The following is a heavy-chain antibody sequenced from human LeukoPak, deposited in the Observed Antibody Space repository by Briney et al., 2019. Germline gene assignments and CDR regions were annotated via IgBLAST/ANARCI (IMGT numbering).Heavy chain of an antibody. J-gene: IGHJ5*02. CDR2: ISGSGGST. CDR3: AKGGYCSSTSCYGDWFDP. D-gene: IGHD2-2*01. Sequence: GGSLRLSCAASGFTFSSYAMSWVRQAPGKGLEWVSAISGSGGSTYYADSVKGRFTISRDNSKNTLYLQMNSLRAEDTAVYYCAKGGYCSSTSCYGDWFDPWGRGTLVTVSS. V-gene: IGHV3-23*01. CDR1: GFTFSSYA.